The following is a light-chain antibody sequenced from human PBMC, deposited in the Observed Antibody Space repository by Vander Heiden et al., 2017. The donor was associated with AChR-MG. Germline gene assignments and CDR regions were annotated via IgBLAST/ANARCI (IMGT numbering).Light chain of an antibody. CDR1: NMGRKN. J-gene: IGLJ2*01. CDR3: QVWDSSSAQVV. CDR2: DDS. V-gene: IGLV3-21*02. Sequence: YVLAQPPSASVAPGQTANIPCGGENMGRKNVHWYQQKPGQAPLLVVYDDSDRPAGIPERFSGSNSGNTATLTISRVEAGDEADYYCQVWDSSSAQVVFGGGTKLTVL.